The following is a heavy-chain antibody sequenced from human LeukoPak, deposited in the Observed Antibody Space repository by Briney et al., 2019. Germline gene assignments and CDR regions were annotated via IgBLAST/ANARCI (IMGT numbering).Heavy chain of an antibody. J-gene: IGHJ4*02. V-gene: IGHV4-59*02. Sequence: SETLSLSCSVSGDSVTSHGWSWVRQPPGKGLEWIGYAYASGVNSDNCNPSLKSRVTISIDTSRNQFSLRLNSVTAADTAFYYCARANRGSLDFWGQGTLVTVSS. CDR2: AYASGVN. CDR3: ARANRGSLDF. D-gene: IGHD3-10*01. CDR1: GDSVTSHG.